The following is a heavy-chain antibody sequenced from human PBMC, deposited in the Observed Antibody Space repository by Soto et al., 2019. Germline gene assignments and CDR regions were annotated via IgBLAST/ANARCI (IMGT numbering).Heavy chain of an antibody. CDR2: IYYSGST. CDR1: GGSISSYY. CDR3: ARGFPSQSGFDY. D-gene: IGHD3-3*01. J-gene: IGHJ4*02. Sequence: ETLSLTCTVSGGSISSYYWSWIRQPPGKGLEWIGYIYYSGSTNYNPSLKSRVTISVDTSKNQFSLKLSSVTAADTAVYYCARGFPSQSGFDYWGQGTLVTVSS. V-gene: IGHV4-59*01.